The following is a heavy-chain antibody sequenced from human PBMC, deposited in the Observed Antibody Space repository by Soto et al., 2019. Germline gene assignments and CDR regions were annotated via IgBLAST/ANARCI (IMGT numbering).Heavy chain of an antibody. CDR1: GYIFTSYW. D-gene: IGHD2-2*01. V-gene: IGHV5-51*01. J-gene: IGHJ6*02. CDR2: IYPGDSDT. Sequence: GESLKISCKGSGYIFTSYWIGWVRQMPGKGLEWMGIIYPGDSDTRYSPSFQGQVTISADKSISTAYLQWSSLKASDTAMYYCARHYCSSTSCYVVYGMDVWGQGTTVTVSS. CDR3: ARHYCSSTSCYVVYGMDV.